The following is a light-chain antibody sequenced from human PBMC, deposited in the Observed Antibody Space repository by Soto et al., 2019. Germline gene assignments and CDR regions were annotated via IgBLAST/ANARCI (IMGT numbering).Light chain of an antibody. J-gene: IGKJ1*01. CDR3: QQYYSFPWT. CDR1: QSINNY. CDR2: AAS. Sequence: IQLTQSPSSLSASVGDRVAITCRTSQSINNYLNWYQQKPGKAPELLIYAASTLQSGVPSRFSGSGSGTDFTLTISCLQSEDFATYYCQQYYSFPWTFGQGTKVDNK. V-gene: IGKV1-39*01.